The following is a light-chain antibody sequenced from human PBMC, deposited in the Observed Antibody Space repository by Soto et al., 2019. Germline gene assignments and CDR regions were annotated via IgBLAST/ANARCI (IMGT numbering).Light chain of an antibody. J-gene: IGKJ1*01. CDR2: DAS. Sequence: DIQVTQSPSTLSASVGDRVTITCRASESIKGWLAWYQQKPGKAPKLLIYDASSLKGGVPSRFSGSGSGTEITLTISSLQPDDFATYYCQQDNNGWTFGQGTKVEIK. V-gene: IGKV1-5*01. CDR1: ESIKGW. CDR3: QQDNNGWT.